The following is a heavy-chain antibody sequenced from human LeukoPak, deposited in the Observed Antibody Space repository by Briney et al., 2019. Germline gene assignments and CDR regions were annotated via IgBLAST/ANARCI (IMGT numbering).Heavy chain of an antibody. Sequence: SETLSLTCSVSRGSVSHYYWTWIRQPPGKGLEWIGHIYYSGSTNYNPSLKSRVTMSIDTPKRQFSLKLTSVTAADTAVYYCATSNYYNGMDVWGQGTTVTVSS. V-gene: IGHV4-59*08. CDR2: IYYSGST. CDR1: RGSVSHYY. CDR3: ATSNYYNGMDV. J-gene: IGHJ6*02.